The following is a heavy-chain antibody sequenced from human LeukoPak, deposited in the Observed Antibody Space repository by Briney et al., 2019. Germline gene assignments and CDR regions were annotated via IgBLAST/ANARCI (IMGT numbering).Heavy chain of an antibody. CDR3: ASCGGDCYLAMVYFDY. V-gene: IGHV1-69*01. Sequence: SVKVSCKASGGTISSYAISWVRQAPGQGLEWMGGIIPIFGTANYAQKFQGRVTITADESTSTAYMELSSLRSEDTAVYYCASCGGDCYLAMVYFDYWGQGTLVTVSS. CDR2: IIPIFGTA. CDR1: GGTISSYA. J-gene: IGHJ4*02. D-gene: IGHD2-21*02.